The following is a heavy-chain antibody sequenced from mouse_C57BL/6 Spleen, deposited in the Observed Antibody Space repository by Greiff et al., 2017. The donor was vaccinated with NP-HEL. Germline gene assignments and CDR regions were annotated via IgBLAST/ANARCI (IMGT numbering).Heavy chain of an antibody. CDR2: IYPRSGNT. J-gene: IGHJ4*01. CDR3: ARMGYSNYNYAMDY. Sequence: QVQLQQSGAELARPGASVKLSCKASGYTFTSYGISWVKQRTGQGLEWIGEIYPRSGNTYYNEKFKGKATLTADKSSSTAYMELRSLTSEDSAVYFCARMGYSNYNYAMDYWGQGTSVTVSS. V-gene: IGHV1-81*01. D-gene: IGHD2-5*01. CDR1: GYTFTSYG.